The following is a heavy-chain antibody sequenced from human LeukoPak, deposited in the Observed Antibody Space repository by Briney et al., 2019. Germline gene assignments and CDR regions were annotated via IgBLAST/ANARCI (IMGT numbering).Heavy chain of an antibody. V-gene: IGHV3-21*01. CDR2: ISSNSRYI. CDR1: GFTVSSNY. CDR3: ARDGLGSYDY. Sequence: GGSLRLSCAASGFTVSSNYMSWVRQAPGKGLEWVSSISSNSRYIYYADSVKGRLTVSRDNAKNSVYLQLNNLRVEDTAVYYCARDGLGSYDYWGHGTLVTVSS. D-gene: IGHD3-10*01. J-gene: IGHJ4*01.